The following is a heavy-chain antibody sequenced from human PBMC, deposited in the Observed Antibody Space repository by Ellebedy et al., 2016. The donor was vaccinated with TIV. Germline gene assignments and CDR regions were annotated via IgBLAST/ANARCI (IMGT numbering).Heavy chain of an antibody. V-gene: IGHV3-23*01. D-gene: IGHD6-19*01. Sequence: GGSLRLSCVASGFTFSIYHMSWVRQVPGKGLEGLEWVATIRDNDDKTNYTDSVKGRFTISSDRSKNTLYLQMNTLRVEDTAVYFCARSRIEVAGTGAFDIWGQGTLVTVSS. CDR2: IRDNDDKT. CDR1: GFTFSIYH. CDR3: ARSRIEVAGTGAFDI. J-gene: IGHJ3*02.